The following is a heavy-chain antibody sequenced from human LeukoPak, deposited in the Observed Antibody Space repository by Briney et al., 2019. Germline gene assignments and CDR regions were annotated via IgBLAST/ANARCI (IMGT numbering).Heavy chain of an antibody. Sequence: GEPLKISCKGSGYSFTSYWIGWVRHMPGKGLEWMGIIYPVDSDTRYSPSLQGHVTISADMSISTAYLQWSRLKASDTAMYYCARHPGDSSSWSYYYYYMDVWGKGTTVTVSS. V-gene: IGHV5-51*01. D-gene: IGHD6-13*01. CDR3: ARHPGDSSSWSYYYYYMDV. J-gene: IGHJ6*03. CDR2: IYPVDSDT. CDR1: GYSFTSYW.